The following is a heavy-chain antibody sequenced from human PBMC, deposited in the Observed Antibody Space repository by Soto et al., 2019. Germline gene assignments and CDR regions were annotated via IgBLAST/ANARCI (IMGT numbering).Heavy chain of an antibody. V-gene: IGHV4-31*03. J-gene: IGHJ6*02. Sequence: PSETLSLTCTVSGGSISSGGYYWSWIRQHPGKGLEWVGYFYNSGSVFYNPSLKSRVTISVDTSKNQFSLKLISVTAADTAVYYCARGAVTNLYYYYYGMDVWGQGTTVTVPS. D-gene: IGHD4-4*01. CDR3: ARGAVTNLYYYYYGMDV. CDR1: GGSISSGGYY. CDR2: FYNSGSV.